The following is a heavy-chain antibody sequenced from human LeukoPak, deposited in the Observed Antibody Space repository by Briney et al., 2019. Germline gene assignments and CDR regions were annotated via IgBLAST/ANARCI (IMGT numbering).Heavy chain of an antibody. Sequence: GGSLRLSCAASGFTFSSYAMSWVRQAPGKGLEWVSAISGSGGSTYYADSVKGRFTISRDNSKNTLYLQMNSLRAEDTAVYYCAKGRTPSQRYYCDYWGQGTLVTVSS. CDR2: ISGSGGST. V-gene: IGHV3-23*01. CDR3: AKGRTPSQRYYCDY. J-gene: IGHJ4*02. D-gene: IGHD4-23*01. CDR1: GFTFSSYA.